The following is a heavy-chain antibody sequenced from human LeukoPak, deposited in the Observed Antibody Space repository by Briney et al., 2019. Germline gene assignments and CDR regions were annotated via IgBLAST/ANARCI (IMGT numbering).Heavy chain of an antibody. V-gene: IGHV1-3*01. J-gene: IGHJ4*02. Sequence: GASVKVSCKASGYTFTSYAIHWVRQAPGQRLEWMGWISAGNGNTKYSQNFQGRVTFISNTSATTAFMELSSLRSEDAAVYYCARYSGSGSNDYWGQGTLVTVSS. CDR1: GYTFTSYA. D-gene: IGHD1-26*01. CDR3: ARYSGSGSNDY. CDR2: ISAGNGNT.